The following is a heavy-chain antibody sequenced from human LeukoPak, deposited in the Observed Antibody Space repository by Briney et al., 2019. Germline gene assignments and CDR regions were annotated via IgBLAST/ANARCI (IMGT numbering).Heavy chain of an antibody. CDR1: GGSISTSSYY. D-gene: IGHD3-10*01. Sequence: SETLSLTCTVSGGSISTSSYYWGWIRQPPGKGLEWIGTIYYGGSTYYNPSLKSRVTISVDTSKNQFSLMLTSVTAADTAMYYCARTGYGSDAFDIWGQGTMVTVSS. V-gene: IGHV4-39*07. CDR3: ARTGYGSDAFDI. CDR2: IYYGGST. J-gene: IGHJ3*02.